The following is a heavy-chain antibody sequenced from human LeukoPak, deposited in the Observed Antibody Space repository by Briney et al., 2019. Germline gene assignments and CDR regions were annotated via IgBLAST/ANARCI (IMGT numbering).Heavy chain of an antibody. Sequence: SETLSLTCAVYGGSFSSYYWSWIRQPPGKGLEWIGYIYYSGSTNYNPSLKSRVTISVDTSKNQFSLKLSSVTAADTAVYYCARHDGDYVWGSVKPSHFDYWGQGTLVTVSS. J-gene: IGHJ4*02. D-gene: IGHD3-16*01. CDR3: ARHDGDYVWGSVKPSHFDY. CDR2: IYYSGST. CDR1: GGSFSSYY. V-gene: IGHV4-59*08.